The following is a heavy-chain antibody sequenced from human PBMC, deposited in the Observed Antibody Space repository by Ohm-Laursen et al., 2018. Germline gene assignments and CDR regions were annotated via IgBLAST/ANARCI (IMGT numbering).Heavy chain of an antibody. Sequence: SVKVSCKASGGTFSSYAISWVRQAPGQGLEWMGRIIPILGIANYAQKFQGRVTITADKSTSTAYMEMSRLRSDDTAVYYCARSSSSWYPTYDYWGQGTLVTVSS. V-gene: IGHV1-69*04. J-gene: IGHJ4*02. CDR1: GGTFSSYA. CDR2: IIPILGIA. CDR3: ARSSSSWYPTYDY. D-gene: IGHD6-13*01.